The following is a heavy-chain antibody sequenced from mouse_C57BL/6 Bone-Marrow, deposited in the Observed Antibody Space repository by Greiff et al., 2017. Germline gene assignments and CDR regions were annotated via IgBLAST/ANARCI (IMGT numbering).Heavy chain of an antibody. CDR2: INPYNGGT. D-gene: IGHD1-1*01. V-gene: IGHV1-19*01. CDR3: ARVERYYYAMDY. J-gene: IGHJ4*01. CDR1: GYTFTDYY. Sequence: EVQLQQSGPVLVKPGASVKMSCKASGYTFTDYYMNWVKQSHGKSLEWIGVINPYNGGTSYNQKFKGKATLTVDKSSSTAYMELNSLTSEDSAVYYCARVERYYYAMDYWGQGTSVTVSS.